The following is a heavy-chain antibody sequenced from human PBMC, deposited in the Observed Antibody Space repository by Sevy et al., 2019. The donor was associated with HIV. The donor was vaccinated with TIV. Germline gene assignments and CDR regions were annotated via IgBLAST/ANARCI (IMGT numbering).Heavy chain of an antibody. D-gene: IGHD3-3*01. V-gene: IGHV3-23*01. Sequence: GGYLRLSCAASGLTFSTYAMSWVRQAPGKGLEWVSGIDGSGGITYYADSVKGRFTISIDNSKNTLYLQMNGLRAEDMAVYYCAKDVGGYDSGGAVDWYWGQGTLVTVSS. CDR2: IDGSGGIT. CDR1: GLTFSTYA. J-gene: IGHJ4*02. CDR3: AKDVGGYDSGGAVDWY.